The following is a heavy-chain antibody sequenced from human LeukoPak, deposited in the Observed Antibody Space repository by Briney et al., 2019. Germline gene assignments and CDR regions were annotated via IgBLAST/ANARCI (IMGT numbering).Heavy chain of an antibody. CDR3: ARDREYSKSWSFDY. V-gene: IGHV4-4*02. D-gene: IGHD6-13*01. Sequence: PSGTLSLTCAVSGDSISSKNWWNWVRQPPGKGLEWIGEIYHGGNTNYNPSLKSRVTISVDKSKNQFSLILSSVTAADTAVYYCARDREYSKSWSFDYWGQGTLVTVSP. CDR1: GDSISSKNW. CDR2: IYHGGNT. J-gene: IGHJ4*02.